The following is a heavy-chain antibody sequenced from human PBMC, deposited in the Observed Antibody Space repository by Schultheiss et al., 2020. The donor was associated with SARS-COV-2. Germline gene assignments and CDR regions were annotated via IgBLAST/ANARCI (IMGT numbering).Heavy chain of an antibody. CDR1: GDSISSGSYY. V-gene: IGHV4-61*02. D-gene: IGHD2-2*01. Sequence: LRLSCTVSGDSISSGSYYWTWIRQPAGKGLEWIGRIYTSGSTYYNPSLKSRVTISVDTSKNQFSLKLSSVTAADTAVYYCARGIVVVPAATDYYYYYMDVWGKGTTVTVSS. CDR2: IYTSGST. J-gene: IGHJ6*03. CDR3: ARGIVVVPAATDYYYYYMDV.